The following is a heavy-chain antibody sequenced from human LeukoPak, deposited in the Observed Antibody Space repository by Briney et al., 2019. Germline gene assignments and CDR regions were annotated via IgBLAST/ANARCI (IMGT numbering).Heavy chain of an antibody. CDR1: GFTFSSYA. D-gene: IGHD1-26*01. J-gene: IGHJ4*02. V-gene: IGHV3-30-3*01. CDR3: ARDRSEWSGSYYADY. CDR2: VSYDGNNK. Sequence: GRSLRLSCAASGFTFSSYAMHWVRQAPGKGLEWVAIVSYDGNNKYYADSVKGRFTISRDSSRNTLYLQMNSLRAEDTAVYYCARDRSEWSGSYYADYWGQGTLVTVSS.